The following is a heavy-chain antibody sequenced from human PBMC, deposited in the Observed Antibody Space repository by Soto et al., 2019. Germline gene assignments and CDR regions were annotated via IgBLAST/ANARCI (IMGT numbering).Heavy chain of an antibody. D-gene: IGHD5-12*01. CDR2: INSDGSST. CDR1: GFTFSSYW. CDR3: ARGEKDIVATIDYYYYYMDV. J-gene: IGHJ6*03. V-gene: IGHV3-74*01. Sequence: GGSLRLSCAASGFTFSSYWMHWVRQAPGKGLVWVSRINSDGSSTSYADSVKGRFTISRDNAKNTPYLQMNSLRAEDTAVYYCARGEKDIVATIDYYYYYMDVWGKGTTVTVSS.